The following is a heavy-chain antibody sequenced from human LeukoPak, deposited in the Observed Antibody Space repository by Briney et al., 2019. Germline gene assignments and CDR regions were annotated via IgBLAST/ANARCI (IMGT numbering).Heavy chain of an antibody. CDR3: ARVNPYQSSTYYYDT. J-gene: IGHJ5*02. Sequence: PSETLSLTCTVSGGSISNYYWNWIRQPPGKGLEWIGNISYSGSTNYHPSLKGRVTISLDTSNNQFSLKLSSVTAADTAVYYCARVNPYQSSTYYYDTWGQGTLVTVSS. CDR1: GGSISNYY. D-gene: IGHD3-22*01. V-gene: IGHV4-59*01. CDR2: ISYSGST.